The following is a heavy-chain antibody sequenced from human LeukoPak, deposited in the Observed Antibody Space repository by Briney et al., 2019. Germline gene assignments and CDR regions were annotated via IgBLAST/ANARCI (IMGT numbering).Heavy chain of an antibody. J-gene: IGHJ4*02. D-gene: IGHD3-3*01. CDR2: IIPIFGTA. V-gene: IGHV1-69*01. CDR3: ARYDFWSGYYFKASRGYYFDY. Sequence: ASVKVSCKASGGTFSSYAISWVRQAPGRGLEWMGGIIPIFGTANYAQKFQDRVTITADESTSTAYMELSSLRSEDTAVYYCARYDFWSGYYFKASRGYYFDYWGQGTLVTVSS. CDR1: GGTFSSYA.